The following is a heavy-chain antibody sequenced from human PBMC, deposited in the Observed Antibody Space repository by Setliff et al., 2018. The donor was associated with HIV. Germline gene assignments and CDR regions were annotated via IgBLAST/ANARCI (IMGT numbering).Heavy chain of an antibody. Sequence: PGGSLRLSCAASGFTFGDYAMSWVRQAPGKGLEWVGFIRTNARGGATEYAASVKGRFTISRDDSKSIAYLQMSSLKIEDTAVYYCTREHRFVDRYPDWWGQGTLVTVSS. CDR1: GFTFGDYA. CDR3: TREHRFVDRYPDW. D-gene: IGHD3-9*01. J-gene: IGHJ4*02. CDR2: IRTNARGGAT. V-gene: IGHV3-49*04.